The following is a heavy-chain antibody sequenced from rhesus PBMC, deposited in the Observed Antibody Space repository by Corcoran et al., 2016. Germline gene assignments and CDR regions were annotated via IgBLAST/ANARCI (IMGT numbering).Heavy chain of an antibody. V-gene: IGHV4-173*01. D-gene: IGHD2-27*01. CDR3: ARLVVAFTALDY. CDR2: VSGSTWST. CDR1: GGSISSNW. Sequence: QLQLQESGSGLVKPSEPLSLTCAVSGGSISSNWLSWFRKPPVKGLEWIGLVSGSTWSTTYNPSLKSRVSISGDKSRNLFSLKLTSVSAADTAVYYCARLVVAFTALDYWGQGVLVTVSS. J-gene: IGHJ4*01.